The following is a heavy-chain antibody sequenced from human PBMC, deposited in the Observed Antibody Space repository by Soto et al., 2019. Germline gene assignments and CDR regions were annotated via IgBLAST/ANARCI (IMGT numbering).Heavy chain of an antibody. CDR1: GGSISSYY. Sequence: TVSGGSISSYYWSWIRQPPGKGLEWIGYIYYSGSTNYNPSLKSRVTISVDTSKNQFSLKLSSVTAADTAVYYCARDSSDYCSGGSCYGDIRSFDIWGQGTMVTVSS. CDR3: ARDSSDYCSGGSCYGDIRSFDI. J-gene: IGHJ3*02. D-gene: IGHD2-15*01. CDR2: IYYSGST. V-gene: IGHV4-59*01.